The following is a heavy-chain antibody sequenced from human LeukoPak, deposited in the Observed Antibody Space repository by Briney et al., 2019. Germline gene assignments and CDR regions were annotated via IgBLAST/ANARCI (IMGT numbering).Heavy chain of an antibody. V-gene: IGHV4-34*01. D-gene: IGHD4-17*01. CDR1: GVSFDDYY. J-gene: IGHJ4*02. CDR2: INHSGYT. CDR3: TRMTTGHDY. Sequence: SETLSLTCSVSGVSFDDYYWSWVRQTPGKGLEWLGEINHSGYTNDSPSLKSRVTLSIDTSRKQFSLNLRSVTVADAGIYYCTRMTTGHDYWGQGTLVTVSS.